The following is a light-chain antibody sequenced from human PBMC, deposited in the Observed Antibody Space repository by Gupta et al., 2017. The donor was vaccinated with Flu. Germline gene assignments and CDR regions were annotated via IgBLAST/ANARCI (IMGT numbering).Light chain of an antibody. CDR1: QRRRQSIGKHY. CDR3: RQYLQTPST. V-gene: IGKV2-28*01. CDR2: LGS. J-gene: IGKJ2*01. Sequence: VTPGVPASSYCRSSQRRRQSIGKHYLDWYRQKPGQAPQLLIYLGSRRASGVPDRFSGSGSGTDFTLKISRGEADDVVVYYCRQYLQTPSTFGQGTRLEIK.